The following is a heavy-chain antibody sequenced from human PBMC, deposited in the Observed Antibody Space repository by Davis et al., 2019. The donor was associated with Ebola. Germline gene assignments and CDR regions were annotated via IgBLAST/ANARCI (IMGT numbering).Heavy chain of an antibody. CDR2: INPSGGST. D-gene: IGHD6-13*01. CDR1: GYTFTSYY. V-gene: IGHV1-46*01. J-gene: IGHJ6*02. CDR3: ARDWGIAYGMDV. Sequence: ASVKVSCKASGYTFTSYYMHWVRQAPGQGLEWMGIINPSGGSTSYAQKFQGRVTITADKSTSTAYMELSSLRSEDTAVYYCARDWGIAYGMDVWGQGTTVTVSS.